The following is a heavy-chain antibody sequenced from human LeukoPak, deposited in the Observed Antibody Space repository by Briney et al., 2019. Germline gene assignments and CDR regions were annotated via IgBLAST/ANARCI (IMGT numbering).Heavy chain of an antibody. CDR2: ISDSGGST. D-gene: IGHD5-18*01. J-gene: IGHJ4*02. Sequence: GGSLRLSCAASGFTFSSYSMNWVRQAPGKGLEWVSAISDSGGSTYYADSVKGRFTISRDNSRTTLYLQMNSLRAEDTAIYYCAKDRIQLWNYYFDYWGQGTLVTVSS. CDR3: AKDRIQLWNYYFDY. CDR1: GFTFSSYS. V-gene: IGHV3-23*01.